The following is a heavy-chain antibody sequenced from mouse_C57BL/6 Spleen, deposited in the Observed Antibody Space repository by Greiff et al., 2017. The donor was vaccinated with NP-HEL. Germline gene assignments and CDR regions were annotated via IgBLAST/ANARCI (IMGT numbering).Heavy chain of an antibody. CDR3: ARWETGTTGFAY. J-gene: IGHJ3*01. Sequence: QVQLQQSGAELVRPGTSVKMSCKASGYTFTNYWIGWAKQRPGHGLAWIGDIYPGGGYTNYNEKFKGKATLTADKSSSTAYMQFSSLTSEDSAIYYCARWETGTTGFAYWGQGTLVTVSA. V-gene: IGHV1-63*01. D-gene: IGHD4-1*01. CDR1: GYTFTNYW. CDR2: IYPGGGYT.